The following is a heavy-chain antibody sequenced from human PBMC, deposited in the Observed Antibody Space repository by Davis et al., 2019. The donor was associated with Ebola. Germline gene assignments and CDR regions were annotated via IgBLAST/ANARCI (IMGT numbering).Heavy chain of an antibody. Sequence: GESLKISCAASGFTFSTYWMSWVRQAPGKGLEWVATISRENAKNSLYLQMNSLRAEDTAVYYCARLSMVRGVIITYYFDYWGQGTLVTVSS. CDR3: ARLSMVRGVIITYYFDY. V-gene: IGHV3-7*01. J-gene: IGHJ4*02. D-gene: IGHD3-10*01. CDR1: GFTFSTYW.